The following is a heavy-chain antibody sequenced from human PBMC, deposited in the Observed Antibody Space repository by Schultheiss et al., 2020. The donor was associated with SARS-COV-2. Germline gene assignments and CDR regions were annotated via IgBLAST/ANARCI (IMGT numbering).Heavy chain of an antibody. V-gene: IGHV3-48*01. CDR2: IRGSGTTI. Sequence: GGSLRLSCSASGFAFSTNNMHWVRQAPGKGLEWVSYIRGSGTTIFYAESVKGRFTISRDNAKNSLYLQMNSLRAEDTAVYYCARGTVTNPFDYWGQGTLVTVSS. D-gene: IGHD4-17*01. J-gene: IGHJ4*02. CDR3: ARGTVTNPFDY. CDR1: GFAFSTNN.